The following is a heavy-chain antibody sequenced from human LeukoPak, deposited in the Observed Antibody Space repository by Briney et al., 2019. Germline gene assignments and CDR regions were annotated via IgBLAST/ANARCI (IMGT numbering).Heavy chain of an antibody. CDR3: AVGDGYNYYYYYYMDV. CDR2: IIPIFGTA. V-gene: IGHV1-69*13. D-gene: IGHD5-24*01. J-gene: IGHJ6*03. CDR1: GGTFSSYA. Sequence: SVKVSCKASGGTFSSYAISWVRQAPGQGLEWIGGIIPIFGTANYAQKFQGRVTITADESTSTAYMELSSLRSEDTAVYYCAVGDGYNYYYYYYMDVWGKGTTVTVSS.